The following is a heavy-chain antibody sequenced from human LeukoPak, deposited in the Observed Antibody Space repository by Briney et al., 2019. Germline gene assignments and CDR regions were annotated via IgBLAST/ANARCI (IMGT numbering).Heavy chain of an antibody. CDR1: GFTFSDQY. Sequence: PGGSLRLSCAASGFTFSDQYMTWIRQAPGKGREWVAQISSRSNDINYADSVKGRFTISRDNAKNSVYLQMNRLRVDDTAVYYCTKGGYNTSWYWFFWGQGTLVIVSS. V-gene: IGHV3-11*06. J-gene: IGHJ4*02. CDR3: TKGGYNTSWYWFF. D-gene: IGHD2-8*02. CDR2: ISSRSNDI.